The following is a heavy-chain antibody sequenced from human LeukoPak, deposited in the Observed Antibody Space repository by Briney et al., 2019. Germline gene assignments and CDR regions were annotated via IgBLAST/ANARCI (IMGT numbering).Heavy chain of an antibody. Sequence: AAETLSLTCTVSGGSISSSSYYWGWIRQPPGKGLEWIGSIYYSGSTYYYPSLKSRVTISVDTSKNQFSLKLSSVTAADTAVYYCARDGSGSYYFDYWGQGTLVTVSS. J-gene: IGHJ4*02. D-gene: IGHD3-10*01. CDR3: ARDGSGSYYFDY. CDR1: GGSISSSSYY. V-gene: IGHV4-39*01. CDR2: IYYSGST.